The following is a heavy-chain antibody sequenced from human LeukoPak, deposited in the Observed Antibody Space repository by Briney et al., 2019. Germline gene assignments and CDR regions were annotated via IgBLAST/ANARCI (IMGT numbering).Heavy chain of an antibody. CDR3: ARVACGTECYYRLDV. J-gene: IGHJ6*02. Sequence: GGSLRLSCATSGFTFTSHAITWGRQAPGKGLGGVSGISGTTGRTFYGDSVKGRFTVSRDNSRDTLYLQMNSLRAEDAAVYFCARVACGTECYYRLDVWGQGTTVTVSS. CDR1: GFTFTSHA. D-gene: IGHD2-21*01. V-gene: IGHV3-23*01. CDR2: ISGTTGRT.